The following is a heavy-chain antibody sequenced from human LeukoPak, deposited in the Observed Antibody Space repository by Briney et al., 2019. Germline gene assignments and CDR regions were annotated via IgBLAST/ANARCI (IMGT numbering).Heavy chain of an antibody. V-gene: IGHV3-23*01. J-gene: IGHJ6*02. CDR3: AKASGASSLPLGYYYYGMDV. D-gene: IGHD6-6*01. Sequence: GGSLRLSCAASGFTFSSYAMSWVRQAPGKGLEWVPAISGSGGSTYYADSVKGRFTISRDNSKNTLYLQMNSLRAEDTAVYYCAKASGASSLPLGYYYYGMDVWGQGTTVTVSS. CDR1: GFTFSSYA. CDR2: ISGSGGST.